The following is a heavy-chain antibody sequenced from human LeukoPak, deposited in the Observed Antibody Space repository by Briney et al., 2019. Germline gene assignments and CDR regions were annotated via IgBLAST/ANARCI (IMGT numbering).Heavy chain of an antibody. J-gene: IGHJ4*02. V-gene: IGHV1-2*06. D-gene: IGHD6-6*01. CDR3: ARKRIAARAIDY. CDR2: INPNSGGT. CDR1: GYTFTGYY. Sequence: GASVKVSCKASGYTFTGYYMHWVRQAPGQGLEWMGRINPNSGGTNYAQKFQGRVTMTRNTSISTAYMELSSLRSEDTAVYYCARKRIAARAIDYWGQGTLVTVSS.